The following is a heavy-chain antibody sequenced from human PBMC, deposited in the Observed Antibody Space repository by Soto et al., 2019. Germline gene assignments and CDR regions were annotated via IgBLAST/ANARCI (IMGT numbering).Heavy chain of an antibody. Sequence: QLQLQESGPGLVKPSETLSLTCTVSGGSISSSSYYWGWIRQPPGKGLEWIGSIYYSGNTYYNPPPKGRVTRSVDTSTTECSLRLGSVTAADTAVYYCARATGYCSGGSCPVDYWGQGALFTVSS. CDR2: IYYSGNT. V-gene: IGHV4-39*01. CDR1: GGSISSSSYY. J-gene: IGHJ4*02. CDR3: ARATGYCSGGSCPVDY. D-gene: IGHD2-15*01.